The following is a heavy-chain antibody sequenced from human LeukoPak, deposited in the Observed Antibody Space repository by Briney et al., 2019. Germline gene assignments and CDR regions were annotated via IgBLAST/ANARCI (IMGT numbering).Heavy chain of an antibody. J-gene: IGHJ5*02. CDR1: GFTFSSYW. V-gene: IGHV3-74*01. CDR2: INSDGSST. Sequence: GGSLRLSCAASGFTFSSYWMHWVRHAPGKGLVWVSRINSDGSSTSYADSVKGRFTISRDNAKNTLYLQMNSLRAEDTAVYYCARESKGGSYETWGQGTLVTVSS. CDR3: ARESKGGSYET. D-gene: IGHD1-26*01.